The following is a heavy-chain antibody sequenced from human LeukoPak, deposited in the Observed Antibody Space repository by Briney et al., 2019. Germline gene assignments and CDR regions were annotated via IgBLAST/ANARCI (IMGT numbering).Heavy chain of an antibody. D-gene: IGHD6-13*01. CDR1: GGSISSYY. Sequence: KPSETLSLTCTVSGGSISSYYWSWIRQPPGKGLEWIGYIYYSGSTNYDPSLKSRVTISVDTSKNQFSLKLSSVTAADTAVYYCAGSSSWTNFDYWGQGTLVTVSS. V-gene: IGHV4-59*01. J-gene: IGHJ4*02. CDR2: IYYSGST. CDR3: AGSSSWTNFDY.